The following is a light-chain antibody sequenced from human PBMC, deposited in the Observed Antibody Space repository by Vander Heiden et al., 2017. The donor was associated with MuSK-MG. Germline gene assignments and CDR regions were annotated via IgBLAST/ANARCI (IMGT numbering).Light chain of an antibody. J-gene: IGKJ3*01. Sequence: MPMNPSPSSLSASVGDRVTITCQASQDISNYLNWYQQKPGKAPKLLIYDASNLETGVPSRFSGSGSGTDYTLTISSLQPEDIATYYCQQYDNTPLTFGPGTKVDIK. CDR2: DAS. CDR3: QQYDNTPLT. CDR1: QDISNY. V-gene: IGKV1-33*01.